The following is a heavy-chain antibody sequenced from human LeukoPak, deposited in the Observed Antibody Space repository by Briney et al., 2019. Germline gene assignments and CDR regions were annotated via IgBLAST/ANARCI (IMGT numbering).Heavy chain of an antibody. CDR3: ATPSYSSSWFFDY. J-gene: IGHJ4*02. V-gene: IGHV1-24*01. Sequence: ASVKVSCKVSGYTLTELSMHWVRQAPGEGLEWMGGFDPEDGETIYAQKFQGRVTMTEDTSTDTAYMGLSSLRSEDTAVYYCATPSYSSSWFFDYWGQGTLVTVSS. CDR2: FDPEDGET. CDR1: GYTLTELS. D-gene: IGHD6-13*01.